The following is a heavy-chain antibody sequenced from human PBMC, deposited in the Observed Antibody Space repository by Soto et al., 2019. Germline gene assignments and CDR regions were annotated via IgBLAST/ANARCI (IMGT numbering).Heavy chain of an antibody. Sequence: ASVKVSCKASGYTFTSYGISWVRQAPGQGLEWMGWISAYNGNTNYAQKLQGRVTMTTDTSTSTAYMGLRSLRSDDTAVYYCARLRRITIFGVVTYYFDYWGQGTLVTVSS. J-gene: IGHJ4*02. CDR1: GYTFTSYG. CDR2: ISAYNGNT. D-gene: IGHD3-3*01. V-gene: IGHV1-18*01. CDR3: ARLRRITIFGVVTYYFDY.